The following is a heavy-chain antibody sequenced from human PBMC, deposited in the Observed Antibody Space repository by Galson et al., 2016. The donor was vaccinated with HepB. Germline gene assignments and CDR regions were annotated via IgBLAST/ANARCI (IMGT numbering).Heavy chain of an antibody. CDR2: IKQDGSER. CDR3: ARVRAVTGIGFGY. J-gene: IGHJ4*02. D-gene: IGHD6-19*01. V-gene: IGHV3-7*01. CDR1: GFTFSSYW. Sequence: SLRLSCAASGFTFSSYWMSWVRQAPGKGLEWVANIKQDGSERFYVDSLKGRFTISRDNAKNSLYLQMNRLRVDDTAVYYCARVRAVTGIGFGYWGQGTLVTVSS.